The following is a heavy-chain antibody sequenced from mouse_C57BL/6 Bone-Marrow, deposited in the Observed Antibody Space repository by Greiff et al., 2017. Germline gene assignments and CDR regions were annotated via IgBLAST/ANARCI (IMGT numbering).Heavy chain of an antibody. Sequence: QVQLQQPGAELVKPGASVKLSCKASGYTFTGYWMHWVKQRPGQGLEWIGMIHPNSGSTNYNEKFTSKATLTVDKSSSTAYMQLSSLTSEDSAVYDCARPANWAWFACWGQGTLVTVSA. CDR1: GYTFTGYW. CDR2: IHPNSGST. V-gene: IGHV1-64*01. J-gene: IGHJ3*01. CDR3: ARPANWAWFAC.